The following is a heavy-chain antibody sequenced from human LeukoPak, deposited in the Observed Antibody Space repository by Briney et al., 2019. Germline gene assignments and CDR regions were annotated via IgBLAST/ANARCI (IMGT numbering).Heavy chain of an antibody. Sequence: GGSLRLSCAASGFTFSSYSMNWVRQAPGKGLEWVSSISSSSSYIYYADSVKGRFTISSDNAKNSLYLQMNSLRAEDTAVYYCAREGLYYYDSTGIFDYWGQGTLVTVSS. J-gene: IGHJ4*02. CDR2: ISSSSSYI. D-gene: IGHD3-22*01. CDR1: GFTFSSYS. V-gene: IGHV3-21*01. CDR3: AREGLYYYDSTGIFDY.